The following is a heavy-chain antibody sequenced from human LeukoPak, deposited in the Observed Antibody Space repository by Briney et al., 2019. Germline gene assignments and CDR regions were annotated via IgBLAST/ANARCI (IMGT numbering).Heavy chain of an antibody. J-gene: IGHJ4*02. CDR2: ISGSGGST. D-gene: IGHD3-16*01. CDR3: AKDRKVGDFDY. V-gene: IGHV3-23*01. Sequence: GGSLRLSCTASGFTFGGYAISWFRQAPGKGLEWVSAISGSGGSTYYADSVKGRFTISRDNSKNTLYLQMNSLRAEDTAAYYCAKDRKVGDFDYWGQGTLVTVSS. CDR1: GFTFGGYA.